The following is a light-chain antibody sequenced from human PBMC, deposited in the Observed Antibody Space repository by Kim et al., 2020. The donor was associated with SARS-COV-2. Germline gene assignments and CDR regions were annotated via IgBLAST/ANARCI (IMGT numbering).Light chain of an antibody. CDR3: STWDDSVSGRV. V-gene: IGLV1-47*02. CDR2: NTN. CDR1: SSNIGSQL. J-gene: IGLJ3*02. Sequence: QSVTISCSGSSSNIGSQLMFWYQHLPGTAPKLLIYNTNQRPSGVPGRFSGSKSGTSASLAISGLRSEDEGDYYCSTWDDSVSGRVFGGGTQLTVL.